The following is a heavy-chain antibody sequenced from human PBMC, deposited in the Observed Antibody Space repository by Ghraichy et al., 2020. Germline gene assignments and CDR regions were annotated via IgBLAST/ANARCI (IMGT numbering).Heavy chain of an antibody. D-gene: IGHD6-13*01. CDR3: AKSIRRYSISWSPGSYYYYGLDV. J-gene: IGHJ6*02. Sequence: GGSLRLSCAASGFTFSNYAMSWVRQAPGKGLEWVSDISGGGGSTHYTDSVKGRFSISRDYSRDTVYLQMNSLRAEDTAVYYCAKSIRRYSISWSPGSYYYYGLDVWGQGTTVTVSS. CDR2: ISGGGGST. CDR1: GFTFSNYA. V-gene: IGHV3-23*01.